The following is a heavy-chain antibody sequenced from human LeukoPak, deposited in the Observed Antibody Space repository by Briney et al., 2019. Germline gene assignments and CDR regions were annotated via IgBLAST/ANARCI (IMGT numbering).Heavy chain of an antibody. V-gene: IGHV3-30*02. D-gene: IGHD3-3*01. CDR2: IRYDGSNK. J-gene: IGHJ4*02. Sequence: PGGSLRLSCAASGFSFSRYDIYWVRQAPGKGLEWVAFIRYDGSNKNYADSVKGRFTISRDNFMSTVYLQMNSLRAEDTAVYYCAKDRQTITIFGVVNTPRANFDYWGREPWSPSPQ. CDR1: GFSFSRYD. CDR3: AKDRQTITIFGVVNTPRANFDY.